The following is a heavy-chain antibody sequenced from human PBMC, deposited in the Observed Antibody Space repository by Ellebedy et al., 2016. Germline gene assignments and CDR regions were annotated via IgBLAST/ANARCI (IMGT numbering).Heavy chain of an antibody. CDR1: GGAINSYV. V-gene: IGHV1-69*13. Sequence: SVKVSXKASGGAINSYVINWVRQAPGQGLEWIGEIMPIFGTPNHAQKFQGRVTITADELTTTAYMELSSLRSEGTAVYYCAGGAAQKYQVPGRFYYSYLDVWGNGTTVTVSS. CDR3: AGGAAQKYQVPGRFYYSYLDV. D-gene: IGHD2-2*01. CDR2: IMPIFGTP. J-gene: IGHJ6*03.